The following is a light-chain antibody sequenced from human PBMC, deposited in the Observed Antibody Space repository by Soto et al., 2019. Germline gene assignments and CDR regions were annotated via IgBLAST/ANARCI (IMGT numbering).Light chain of an antibody. CDR3: SSYAISTTLL. Sequence: QSALTQPPSVSGSPGQSVTISCIGTSSDIGTYDRVSWYQAPPGTAPKLIIYEVHNRPSGVPDRFSGSKSGNTASLTISGLQAEDEADYYFSSYAISTTLLFGGGTKVTVL. V-gene: IGLV2-18*02. CDR1: SSDIGTYDR. J-gene: IGLJ2*01. CDR2: EVH.